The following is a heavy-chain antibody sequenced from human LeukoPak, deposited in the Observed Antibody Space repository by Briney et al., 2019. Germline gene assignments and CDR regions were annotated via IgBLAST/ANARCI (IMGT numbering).Heavy chain of an antibody. D-gene: IGHD3-9*01. V-gene: IGHV4-39*01. CDR2: IDHSCSP. CDR3: ARLTLCRARYCDPPAGPRGFDS. Sequence: SETLSLTCTVSGLSLILGSDYSGRLRQPPWRGLELFGLIDHSCSPYYFPSFEPRNPIHVDTSKGQFSLRLTSVAAKDTALYYCARLTLCRARYCDPPAGPRGFDSWGQGALVIISS. CDR1: GLSLILGSDY. J-gene: IGHJ4*02.